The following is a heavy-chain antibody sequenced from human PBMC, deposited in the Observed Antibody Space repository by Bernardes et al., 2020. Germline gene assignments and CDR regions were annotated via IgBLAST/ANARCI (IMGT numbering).Heavy chain of an antibody. V-gene: IGHV3-53*01. Sequence: GGSLRLSCAASGFTFSSNYMSWVRQAPGKGLEWVSIIYSGGDIYYADSVKGRFTISRDDSKNTVYLQMNSLKVDDTAVYYCARDRGSNDWFDPWGQGTLVTVSS. CDR1: GFTFSSNY. J-gene: IGHJ5*02. D-gene: IGHD2-2*01. CDR2: IYSGGDI. CDR3: ARDRGSNDWFDP.